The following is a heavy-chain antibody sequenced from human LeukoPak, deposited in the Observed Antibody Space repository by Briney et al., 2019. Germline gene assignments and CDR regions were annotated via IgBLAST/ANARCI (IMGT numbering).Heavy chain of an antibody. V-gene: IGHV3-74*03. CDR1: GFTFSTYW. D-gene: IGHD3-9*01. Sequence: PGGSLRLSCAASGFTFSTYWMHWVRQAPGKGLVWVARIRPEGTTTAYADSVKGRFTISRGNAKNTLFLQMNSLSAEDTAVYYCARDLDWILFDYWGQGTLLTVSS. CDR3: ARDLDWILFDY. J-gene: IGHJ4*02. CDR2: IRPEGTTT.